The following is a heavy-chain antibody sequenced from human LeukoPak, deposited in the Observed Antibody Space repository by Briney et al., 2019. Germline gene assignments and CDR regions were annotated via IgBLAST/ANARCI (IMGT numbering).Heavy chain of an antibody. CDR2: IKSKTDGGTT. D-gene: IGHD5-12*01. V-gene: IGHV3-15*01. Sequence: GGSLRLSCAASGFTFSNAWMSWVRQAPGKGLEWVGRIKSKTDGGTTDYAAPVKGRFTISRDGSKNTLYLQMNSLKTEDTAVYYCTTESGYGTVHFDYWGQGTLVTVSS. J-gene: IGHJ4*02. CDR1: GFTFSNAW. CDR3: TTESGYGTVHFDY.